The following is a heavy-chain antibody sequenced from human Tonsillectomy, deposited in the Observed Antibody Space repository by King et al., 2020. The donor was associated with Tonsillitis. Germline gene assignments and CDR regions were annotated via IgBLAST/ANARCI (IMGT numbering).Heavy chain of an antibody. CDR2: INTDGSYT. D-gene: IGHD6-13*01. V-gene: IGHV3-74*01. Sequence: VQLVESGGGLVQPGGSLRLSCAASGFTFSNYWMHWVRQGPGKGLVWVSRINTDGSYTDYADSVKGRFTISRDNAKNTLYLQMNSLRVEDTAVYYCARDYSTHLPQSSSLITTFDPWGQGTQVTVSS. J-gene: IGHJ5*02. CDR3: ARDYSTHLPQSSSLITTFDP. CDR1: GFTFSNYW.